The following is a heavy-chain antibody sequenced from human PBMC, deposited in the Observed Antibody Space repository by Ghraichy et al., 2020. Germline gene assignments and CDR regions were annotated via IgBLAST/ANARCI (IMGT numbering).Heavy chain of an antibody. J-gene: IGHJ4*02. D-gene: IGHD3-16*01. CDR1: GGSISASNFY. Sequence: GSLSLTCTVSGGSISASNFYWGWIRQSPGKGLEWIGSMHHSGTSYETTSLKSRVSLSIDSFNSQFSLKLTSVTAADTAVYYCARHRFFKGGEIDSWGQGILVAVSS. CDR3: ARHRFFKGGEIDS. V-gene: IGHV4-39*01. CDR2: MHHSGTS.